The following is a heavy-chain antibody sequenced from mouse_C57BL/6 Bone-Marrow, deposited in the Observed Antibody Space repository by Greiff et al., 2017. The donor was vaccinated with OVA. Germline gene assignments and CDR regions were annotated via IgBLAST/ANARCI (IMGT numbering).Heavy chain of an antibody. J-gene: IGHJ2*01. CDR3: ASFYYYGSSPHLDY. CDR2: INPGSGGT. D-gene: IGHD1-1*01. CDR1: GYAFTNYL. Sequence: QVQLQQSGAELVRPGTSVKVSCKASGYAFTNYLIEWVKQRPGQGLEWIGVINPGSGGTNYNEKFKGKATLTADKSSSTAYMQLSSLTSEDSAVYFCASFYYYGSSPHLDYWGQGTTLTVSS. V-gene: IGHV1-54*01.